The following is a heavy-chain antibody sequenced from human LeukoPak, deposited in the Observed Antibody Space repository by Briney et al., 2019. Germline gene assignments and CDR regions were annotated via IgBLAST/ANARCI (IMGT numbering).Heavy chain of an antibody. CDR3: ARGEFDGGVYFDY. J-gene: IGHJ4*02. Sequence: SETLSLTCAVSGASISSSNWWSWVRQPPGKGLEWIGEIYHSGSTYYNPSLKSRVTISVDKSKNQFSLKLSSVTAADTAVYYCARGEFDGGVYFDYWGQGTLVTVSS. D-gene: IGHD3-16*01. CDR1: GASISSSNW. V-gene: IGHV4-4*02. CDR2: IYHSGST.